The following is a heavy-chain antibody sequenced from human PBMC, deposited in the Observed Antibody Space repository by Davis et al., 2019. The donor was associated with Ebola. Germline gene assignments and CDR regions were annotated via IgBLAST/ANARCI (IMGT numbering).Heavy chain of an antibody. V-gene: IGHV1-18*04. D-gene: IGHD4-17*01. CDR2: ISAYNGNT. J-gene: IGHJ4*02. CDR3: ARDYGDYGSYFDY. CDR1: GYTFTSYG. Sequence: ASVKVSCKASGYTFTSYGISWVRQAPGQGLEWMGWISAYNGNTNYAQKLQGRVTITEDTSASTAYMELSSLRSEDTAVYYCARDYGDYGSYFDYWGQGTLVTVSS.